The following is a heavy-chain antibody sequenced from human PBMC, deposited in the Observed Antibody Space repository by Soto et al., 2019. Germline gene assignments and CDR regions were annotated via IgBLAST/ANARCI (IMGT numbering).Heavy chain of an antibody. D-gene: IGHD3-3*01. V-gene: IGHV4-59*08. J-gene: IGHJ6*03. CDR3: ATAYYDFWSAPNDYYYYYMDV. CDR2: IYYSGST. CDR1: GGSISSYY. Sequence: PSETLSLTCTVSGGSISSYYWSWIRQPPGKGLEWIGYIYYSGSTNYNPSLKSRVTISVDTSKNQFSLKLSSVTAADTAVYYCATAYYDFWSAPNDYYYYYMDVWGKGTTVTVSS.